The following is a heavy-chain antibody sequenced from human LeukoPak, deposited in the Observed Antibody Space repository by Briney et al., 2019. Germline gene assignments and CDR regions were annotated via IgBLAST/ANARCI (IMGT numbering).Heavy chain of an antibody. CDR3: ATFRITMIVVVEAFDI. V-gene: IGHV1-24*01. CDR2: FDPEDGET. Sequence: ASVKVSCKVSAYTLTELSMHWVRQAPGKGLERVGGFDPEDGETIYAQKCQGRVTMTEDTSTDTAYMELSSLRSEDTAVYYCATFRITMIVVVEAFDIWGQGTMVTVSS. D-gene: IGHD3-22*01. J-gene: IGHJ3*02. CDR1: AYTLTELS.